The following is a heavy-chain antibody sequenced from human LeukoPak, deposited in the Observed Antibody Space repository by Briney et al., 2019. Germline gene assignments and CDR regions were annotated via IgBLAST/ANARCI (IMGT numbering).Heavy chain of an antibody. V-gene: IGHV3-48*02. Sequence: GGSLRLSCAASGFTFSSYSMTWVRQAPGKGLEWVSYISSSSSTIYYADSVKGRFTISRDNAKNSLYLQMSSLRDEDTAVYYCARDQRWELHYFDCWGQGTLVTVSS. CDR1: GFTFSSYS. CDR2: ISSSSSTI. D-gene: IGHD1-26*01. CDR3: ARDQRWELHYFDC. J-gene: IGHJ4*02.